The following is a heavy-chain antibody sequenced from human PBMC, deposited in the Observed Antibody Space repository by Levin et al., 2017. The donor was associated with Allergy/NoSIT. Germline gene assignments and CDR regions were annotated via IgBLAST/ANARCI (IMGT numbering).Heavy chain of an antibody. D-gene: IGHD2-2*01. CDR3: AKDDVEDIVVVPAARTERVDP. J-gene: IGHJ5*02. Sequence: LPGGSLRLSCAASGFTFSSYGMHWVRQAPGKGLEWVAVISYDGSNKYYADSVKGRFTISRDNSKNTLYLQMNSLRAEDTAVYYCAKDDVEDIVVVPAARTERVDPWGQGTLVTV. CDR1: GFTFSSYG. CDR2: ISYDGSNK. V-gene: IGHV3-30*18.